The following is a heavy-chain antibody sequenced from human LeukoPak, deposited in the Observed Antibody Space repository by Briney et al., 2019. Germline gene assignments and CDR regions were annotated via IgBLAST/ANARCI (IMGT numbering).Heavy chain of an antibody. CDR2: INPNSGGT. D-gene: IGHD6-19*01. V-gene: IGHV1-2*06. Sequence: ASVKVSCKASGYTFTGYYMHWVRQAPGQGLEWMGRINPNSGGTNYAQKFQGRVTMTRDTSISTAYMELSRLRSDDTAVYYCARGSAVANRNYYYYYGMDVWGQGTTVTVSS. CDR3: ARGSAVANRNYYYYYGMDV. J-gene: IGHJ6*02. CDR1: GYTFTGYY.